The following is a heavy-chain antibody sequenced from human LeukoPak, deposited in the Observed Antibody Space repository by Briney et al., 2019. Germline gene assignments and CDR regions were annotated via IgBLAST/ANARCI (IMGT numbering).Heavy chain of an antibody. V-gene: IGHV3-7*02. D-gene: IGHD6-19*01. Sequence: GGSLRLSCVVSGLTFSNCRMTWVRQAPGRGLEWVANIKEDGTETSYVGSVKGRFTISRDNANNLLFLQMDSLRDEDTAVYYCARYVGPNIAVAGSDFWGQGTLVTVSS. CDR2: IKEDGTET. CDR3: ARYVGPNIAVAGSDF. J-gene: IGHJ4*02. CDR1: GLTFSNCR.